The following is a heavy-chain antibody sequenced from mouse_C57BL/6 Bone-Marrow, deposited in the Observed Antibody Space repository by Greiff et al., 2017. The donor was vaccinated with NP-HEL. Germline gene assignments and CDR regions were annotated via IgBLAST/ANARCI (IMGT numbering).Heavy chain of an antibody. CDR2: ISDGGSYT. V-gene: IGHV5-4*01. CDR1: GFTFSSYA. J-gene: IGHJ1*03. Sequence: EVQLVESGGGLVKPGGSLKLSCAASGFTFSSYAMSWVRQTPEKRLEWVATISDGGSYTYYPDNVKGRFTIYRDTAKNNLYLQMIHLKSEDTAIYDCASVAYGSSCSDWYFDVWGTGTTVTVSS. D-gene: IGHD1-1*01. CDR3: ASVAYGSSCSDWYFDV.